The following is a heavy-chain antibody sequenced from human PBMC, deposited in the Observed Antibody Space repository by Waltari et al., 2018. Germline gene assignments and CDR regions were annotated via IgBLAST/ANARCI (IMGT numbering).Heavy chain of an antibody. J-gene: IGHJ4*02. D-gene: IGHD5-12*01. CDR3: ARTHGGYDSYFDY. Sequence: QVQLQESGPGLVKPSETLSLTCTVSGGSISSYYWSWIRQPPGKGLEWIGYIYYSGSTNYNPSLKSRVTISVDTSKNQFSLKLSSVTAADTAVYYCARTHGGYDSYFDYWGQGTLVTVSS. V-gene: IGHV4-59*01. CDR2: IYYSGST. CDR1: GGSISSYY.